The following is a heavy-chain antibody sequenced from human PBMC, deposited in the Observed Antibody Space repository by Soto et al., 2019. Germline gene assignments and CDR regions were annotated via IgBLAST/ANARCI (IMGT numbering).Heavy chain of an antibody. D-gene: IGHD6-19*01. CDR1: GFSFRSYA. CDR3: ASGRDGGWSYYYSYGMDV. Sequence: QVQLVESGGGVVQPGRSLRLSCAASGFSFRSYAMHWVRQAPGKGLEWVAVISYDASNKYYADSVKGRFTISRDNSKNTLYLQVNSLRAEDTAVYYCASGRDGGWSYYYSYGMDVWGQGTTVTVSS. V-gene: IGHV3-30-3*01. CDR2: ISYDASNK. J-gene: IGHJ6*02.